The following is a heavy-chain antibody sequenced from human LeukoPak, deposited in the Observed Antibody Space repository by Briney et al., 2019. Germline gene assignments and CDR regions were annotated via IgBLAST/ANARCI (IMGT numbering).Heavy chain of an antibody. CDR1: GFTFSNAW. Sequence: GGSLRLSCAASGFTFSNAWMSLVRQAPGKGLEWVGRIKGKTDGGTTDYAAPVKGRFTISRDDSKNTLYLQMNSLKTEDTAVYYCTTDVYGSGSYWVYGMDVWGQGTTVTVSS. CDR2: IKGKTDGGTT. J-gene: IGHJ6*02. CDR3: TTDVYGSGSYWVYGMDV. D-gene: IGHD3-10*01. V-gene: IGHV3-15*01.